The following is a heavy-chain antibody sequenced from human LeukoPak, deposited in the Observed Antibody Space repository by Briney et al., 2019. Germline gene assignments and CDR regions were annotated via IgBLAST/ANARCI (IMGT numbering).Heavy chain of an antibody. V-gene: IGHV4-4*02. D-gene: IGHD3-22*01. CDR1: GGSISSSNW. CDR3: VRVALYDSSAHNYFDY. Sequence: SGTLSLTCTVSGGSISSSNWWSWVRQPPGKGLEWIGEIYRSGSINYNPSLKSRVTISIDKSKNQFSLKLSSVTAADTAVYYCVRVALYDSSAHNYFDYWGQGTLVTVSS. CDR2: IYRSGSI. J-gene: IGHJ4*02.